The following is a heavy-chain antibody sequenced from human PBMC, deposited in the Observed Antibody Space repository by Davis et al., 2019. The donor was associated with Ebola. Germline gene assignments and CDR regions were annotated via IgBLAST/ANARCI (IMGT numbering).Heavy chain of an antibody. CDR3: ARRDLLIQYGMDV. V-gene: IGHV4-34*01. CDR2: INHSGST. J-gene: IGHJ6*02. CDR1: GGSISSYY. D-gene: IGHD2-21*01. Sequence: MPSETLSLTCTVSGGSISSYYWSWIRQPPGKGLEWIGEINHSGSTNYNPSLKSRVTISVDTSKNQFSLKLSSVTAADTAVYYCARRDLLIQYGMDVWGQGTTVTVSS.